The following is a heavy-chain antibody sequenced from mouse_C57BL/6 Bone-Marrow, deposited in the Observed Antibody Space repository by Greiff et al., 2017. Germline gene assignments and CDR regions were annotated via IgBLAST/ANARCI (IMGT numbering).Heavy chain of an antibody. CDR3: ARGYWYFDV. V-gene: IGHV1-26*01. CDR1: GYTFTDYY. J-gene: IGHJ1*03. CDR2: INPNNGGT. Sequence: EVQLQQSGPELVKPGASVKISCKASGYTFTDYYLTWVKQSHGKSLEWIGDINPNNGGTSYNQKFKGKATLTVDKSSSTAYMELRSLTSEDSAVYYCARGYWYFDVWGTGTTVTVSS.